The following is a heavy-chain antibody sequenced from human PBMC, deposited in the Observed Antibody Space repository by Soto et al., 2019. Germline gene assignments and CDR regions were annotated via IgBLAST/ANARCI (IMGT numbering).Heavy chain of an antibody. CDR2: VYYSGGA. CDR3: TRDGDGRMTTNPYYYYGMDV. V-gene: IGHV4-59*01. Sequence: SETLSLTCTVSGGSISGYYWSWIRQPPGKGLEWVGNVYYSGGAKYNPSVKRRVSISVDTSKNQFSLNLSSVTAADTAVYYCTRDGDGRMTTNPYYYYGMDVWGPGITVTVSS. CDR1: GGSISGYY. D-gene: IGHD2-21*02. J-gene: IGHJ6*02.